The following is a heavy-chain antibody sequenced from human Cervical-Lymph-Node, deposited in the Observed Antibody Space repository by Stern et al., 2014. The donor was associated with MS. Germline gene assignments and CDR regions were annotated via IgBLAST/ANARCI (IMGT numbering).Heavy chain of an antibody. J-gene: IGHJ4*02. CDR2: INPSGITP. V-gene: IGHV1-46*01. Sequence: QVQLVESGAEVKKPGASLTVSCKASGYTFTSYYIHWVRQAPGNGLEWMGIINPSGITPTYAQKFYGRVTMTSDTSTTTVYLELNSLRSEDTAVYYCARGSSSFDYWGQGTLVTVSS. CDR1: GYTFTSYY. D-gene: IGHD6-13*01. CDR3: ARGSSSFDY.